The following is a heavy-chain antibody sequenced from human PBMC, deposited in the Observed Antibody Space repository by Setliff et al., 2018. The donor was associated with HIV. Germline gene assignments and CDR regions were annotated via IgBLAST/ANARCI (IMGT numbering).Heavy chain of an antibody. CDR1: GYTFTRYF. D-gene: IGHD1-26*01. Sequence: ASVKVSCKASGYTFTRYFMHCVRQAPGQGLEWLGMINPSGGSTWYAQKFQGRVTMTGDTSTNTLYMELSSLRSEDTAVYYCARGWEGGMDYWGQGTLVTV. CDR2: INPSGGST. J-gene: IGHJ4*02. CDR3: ARGWEGGMDY. V-gene: IGHV1-46*01.